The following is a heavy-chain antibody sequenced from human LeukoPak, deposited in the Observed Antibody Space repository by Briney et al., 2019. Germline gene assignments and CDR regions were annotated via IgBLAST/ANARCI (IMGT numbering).Heavy chain of an antibody. V-gene: IGHV3-23*01. CDR3: AGCSGGSCYSRGKYGVDV. J-gene: IGHJ6*02. Sequence: GGSLRLSCAASGFTFSSYAMHWVRQAPGKGLECVSFISTSGDFTYYAASVKGRFTVSRGNSKNTLYLQMNSLRADDTAAYYCAGCSGGSCYSRGKYGVDVWGQGTTVIVSS. CDR2: ISTSGDFT. CDR1: GFTFSSYA. D-gene: IGHD2-15*01.